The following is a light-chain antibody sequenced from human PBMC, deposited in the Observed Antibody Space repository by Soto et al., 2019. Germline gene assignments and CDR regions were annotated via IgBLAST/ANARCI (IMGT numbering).Light chain of an antibody. J-gene: IGKJ5*01. CDR2: GAS. CDR3: QQYDGAPLT. CDR1: QSVSSSY. V-gene: IGKV3-20*01. Sequence: EIVLTQSPGTLSLSPGERATLSCRASQSVSSSYLAWYQQKPGQAPRLLIYGASSRATGIPDRFSGSGSGTDFTLTISRLEPEDFAVYYCQQYDGAPLTFGQGTRLENK.